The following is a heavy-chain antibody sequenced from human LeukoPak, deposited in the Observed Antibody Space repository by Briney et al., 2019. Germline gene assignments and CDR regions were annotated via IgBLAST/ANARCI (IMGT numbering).Heavy chain of an antibody. V-gene: IGHV4-34*01. Sequence: SETLSLTCAVYGGSFSGYYWSWIRQPPGKGLEWIGEINHSGSTNYNPSLRSRVTISVDTSKNQFSLKLSSVTAADTAVYYCARLSYYGDYGPIDYWGQGTLVTVSS. CDR2: INHSGST. D-gene: IGHD4-17*01. J-gene: IGHJ4*02. CDR1: GGSFSGYY. CDR3: ARLSYYGDYGPIDY.